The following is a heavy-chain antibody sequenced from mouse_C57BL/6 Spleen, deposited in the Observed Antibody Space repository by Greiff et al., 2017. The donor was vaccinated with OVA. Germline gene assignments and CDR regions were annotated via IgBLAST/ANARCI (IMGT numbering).Heavy chain of an antibody. CDR1: GFTFSDYG. CDR2: ISSGSSTI. V-gene: IGHV5-17*01. Sequence: EVQLVESGGGLVKPGGSLKLSCAASGFTFSDYGMHWVRQAPEKGLEWVAYISSGSSTIYYADTVKGRFTISRDNAKNTLFLQMTSLRSEYTAMYYCASPLYYGSTPYAMDYWGQGTSVTVSS. D-gene: IGHD1-1*01. J-gene: IGHJ4*01. CDR3: ASPLYYGSTPYAMDY.